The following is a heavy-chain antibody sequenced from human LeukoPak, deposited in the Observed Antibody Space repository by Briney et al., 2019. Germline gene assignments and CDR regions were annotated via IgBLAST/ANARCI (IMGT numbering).Heavy chain of an antibody. J-gene: IGHJ3*02. Sequence: SETLSLTCTVSGGSISSYYWSWIRQPPGKGLEWLGYIYYSGSTSYNPSLKSRVTILVDTSKNQFSLKLSSVTAADTAVYYCARHERDASLDHALDIWGQGTMVTVSS. CDR2: IYYSGST. V-gene: IGHV4-59*08. D-gene: IGHD5-24*01. CDR1: GGSISSYY. CDR3: ARHERDASLDHALDI.